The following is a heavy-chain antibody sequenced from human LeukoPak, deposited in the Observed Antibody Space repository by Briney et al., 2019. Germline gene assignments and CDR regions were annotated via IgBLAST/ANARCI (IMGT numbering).Heavy chain of an antibody. Sequence: SETLSLTCAVYGGSFSGYYWSWIRHPPGKGLEWIGEINHSGSTNYNPPLKSRVTISVDTSKNQFSLKLSPVTAADTAVYYCARRYCSGGSCYLYYFDYWGQGTLVTVSS. V-gene: IGHV4-34*01. CDR2: INHSGST. D-gene: IGHD2-15*01. CDR3: ARRYCSGGSCYLYYFDY. J-gene: IGHJ4*02. CDR1: GGSFSGYY.